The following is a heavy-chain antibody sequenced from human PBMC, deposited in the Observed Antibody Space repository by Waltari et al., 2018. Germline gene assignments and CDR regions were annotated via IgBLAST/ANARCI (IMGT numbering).Heavy chain of an antibody. J-gene: IGHJ3*01. V-gene: IGHV3-74*01. D-gene: IGHD3-3*01. CDR2: VDTDGSTT. CDR1: GFTFSNYW. Sequence: EVRLVESGGGLVQPGGSLRLSCAASGFTFSNYWMYWVRQAPGKGLVWLSRVDTDGSTTSYTDSVKGRFTISRDNAKRTLSLHMHSLRVEDTAVYYCAGGEYYELTADAFTVWGQGTMVAVSS. CDR3: AGGEYYELTADAFTV.